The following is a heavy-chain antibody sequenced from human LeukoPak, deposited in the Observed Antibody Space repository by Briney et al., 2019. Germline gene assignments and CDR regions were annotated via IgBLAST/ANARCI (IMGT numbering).Heavy chain of an antibody. J-gene: IGHJ5*02. CDR3: ARGESSSWTPYNWFDP. D-gene: IGHD6-13*01. V-gene: IGHV4-61*02. Sequence: SETLSLTCTVSGGSISSGSYYWSWIRQPAGKGLEWIGRIYTSGSTNYNPSLKSRVTISVDTSKNQFSLKLSSVTAADTAVYYCARGESSSWTPYNWFDPWGQGTLVTVSS. CDR1: GGSISSGSYY. CDR2: IYTSGST.